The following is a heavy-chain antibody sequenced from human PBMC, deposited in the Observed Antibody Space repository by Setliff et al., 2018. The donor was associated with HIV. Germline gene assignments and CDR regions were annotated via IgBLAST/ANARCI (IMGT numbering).Heavy chain of an antibody. CDR1: GGSISSGSYY. V-gene: IGHV4-61*02. J-gene: IGHJ3*02. CDR3: ARDYAGWNYVPHAFDI. D-gene: IGHD1-7*01. CDR2: IYTSGST. Sequence: KASETLSLTCTVSGGSISSGSYYWSWIRQPAGKGLEWIGRIYTSGSTNYNPSLKSRVTISVDTSKNQFSLKLSSVTAADTAVYYCARDYAGWNYVPHAFDIWGQGTMVTVSS.